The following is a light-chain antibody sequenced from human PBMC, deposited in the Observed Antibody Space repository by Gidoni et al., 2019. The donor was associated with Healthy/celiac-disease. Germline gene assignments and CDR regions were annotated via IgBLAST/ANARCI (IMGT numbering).Light chain of an antibody. Sequence: QDVLTQRPSASGTPGQRVTSSCSGSSSNIGSNTVNWYQQLPGTAPKLLIYSKNQRPSVVPVRFSRSKSGPSASLAISGLQSEDEADYYCAAWDASLNGPVFGGGTKLTVL. V-gene: IGLV1-44*01. CDR1: SSNIGSNT. CDR2: SKN. J-gene: IGLJ2*01. CDR3: AAWDASLNGPV.